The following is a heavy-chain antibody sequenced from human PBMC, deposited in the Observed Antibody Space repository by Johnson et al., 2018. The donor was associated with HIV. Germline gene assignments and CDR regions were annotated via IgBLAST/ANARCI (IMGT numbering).Heavy chain of an antibody. CDR2: IRYDGSNK. V-gene: IGHV3-30*02. Sequence: QVQLVESGGGVVQPGRSLRLSCAASGFTFSSYGMHWVRQAPGKGLEWVAFIRYDGSNKYYADSVQGRFTISRDNSKNTLYLQINSLRAEDTAVYYCAKIIGYSSGLEIWGQGTMVTVSS. CDR1: GFTFSSYG. CDR3: AKIIGYSSGLEI. J-gene: IGHJ3*02. D-gene: IGHD6-19*01.